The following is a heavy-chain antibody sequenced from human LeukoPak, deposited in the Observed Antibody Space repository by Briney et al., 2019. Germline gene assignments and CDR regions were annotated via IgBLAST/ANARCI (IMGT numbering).Heavy chain of an antibody. CDR1: GYTFTGYY. CDR3: ARKHTTFDY. D-gene: IGHD1-26*01. CDR2: INPNSGDT. Sequence: GASVKVSCKASGYTFTGYYVHWVRQAPGQGFEWMGWINPNSGDTHYAQNFQGRVSMTRDMTISTAYMELTSLTSDDTAVYYCARKHTTFDYWGQGTLVTVSS. V-gene: IGHV1-2*02. J-gene: IGHJ4*02.